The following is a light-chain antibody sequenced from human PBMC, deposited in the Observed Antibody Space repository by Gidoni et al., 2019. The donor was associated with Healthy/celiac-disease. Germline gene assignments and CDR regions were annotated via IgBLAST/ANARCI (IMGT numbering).Light chain of an antibody. CDR1: QSVLYSSNNKNY. J-gene: IGKJ4*01. CDR3: QQYYSTPLT. CDR2: WAS. Sequence: VALGERATINCKSSQSVLYSSNNKNYLAWYQQKPGQPPKLLIYWASTRESGVPDRFSGSGSGIDFTLTISSLQAEDVAVYYCQQYYSTPLTFGGGTKVEIK. V-gene: IGKV4-1*01.